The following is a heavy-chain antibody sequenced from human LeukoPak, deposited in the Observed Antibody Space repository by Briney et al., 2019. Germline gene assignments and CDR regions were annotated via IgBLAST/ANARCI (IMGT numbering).Heavy chain of an antibody. CDR3: ASSPVGYSSSWYREGAFDI. D-gene: IGHD6-13*01. CDR1: GGSISSYY. J-gene: IGHJ3*02. CDR2: VYYSGST. Sequence: ASETLSLTCTVSGGSISSYYWSWIRQPPGKGLEWIGYVYYSGSTNYNPSLKSRVTISVDTSKNQFSLKLSSVTAADTAVYYCASSPVGYSSSWYREGAFDIWGQGQWSPSLQ. V-gene: IGHV4-59*01.